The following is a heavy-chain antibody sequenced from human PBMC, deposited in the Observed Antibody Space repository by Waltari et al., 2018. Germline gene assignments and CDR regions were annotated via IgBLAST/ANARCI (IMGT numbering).Heavy chain of an antibody. CDR3: ARVSVVSGPTSDY. Sequence: QLQLQESGPGLVKPSETLSLTCTVSGGSISSSSYYWGWIRQPPGKGLEWIGSIYYSGSTYYNPSLKSRVTISVDTSKNQSSLKLSSVTAADTAVYYCARVSVVSGPTSDYWGQGTLVTVSS. J-gene: IGHJ4*02. CDR2: IYYSGST. V-gene: IGHV4-39*07. CDR1: GGSISSSSYY. D-gene: IGHD6-19*01.